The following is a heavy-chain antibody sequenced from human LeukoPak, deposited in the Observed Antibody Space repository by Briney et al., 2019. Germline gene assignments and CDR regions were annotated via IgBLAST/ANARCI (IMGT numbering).Heavy chain of an antibody. V-gene: IGHV3-30*18. CDR2: ISYDGSNK. CDR1: GFTFSNYG. J-gene: IGHJ4*02. D-gene: IGHD3-22*01. Sequence: GGSLRLSCAASGFTFSNYGMHWVRQAPGKGLEWVAVISYDGSNKYYADSVKGRFTISRDNSKNTLYLQMNSLRAEDTAVYYCAKEVIDYYDSSGYFDYWGQGTLVTVSS. CDR3: AKEVIDYYDSSGYFDY.